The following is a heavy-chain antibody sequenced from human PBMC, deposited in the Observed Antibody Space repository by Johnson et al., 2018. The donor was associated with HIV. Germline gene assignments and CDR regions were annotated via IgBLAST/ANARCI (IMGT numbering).Heavy chain of an antibody. D-gene: IGHD2-21*02. CDR1: GFSFRNYW. V-gene: IGHV3-74*01. CDR3: VRDDYAFHI. J-gene: IGHJ3*02. CDR2: IKSDGTST. Sequence: EQLEESGGGLVQPGGSLRLPCAVSGFSFRNYWMEWVRQAPGKGLVWVSRIKSDGTSTTYADSVRGRFTISRDNANNTLYLEMKSLRADDTAVYYCVRDDYAFHIWGQGTMVTVSS.